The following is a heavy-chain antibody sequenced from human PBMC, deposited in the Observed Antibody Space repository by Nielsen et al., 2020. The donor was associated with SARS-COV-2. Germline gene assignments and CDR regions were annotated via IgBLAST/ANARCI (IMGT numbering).Heavy chain of an antibody. V-gene: IGHV3-20*04. CDR3: ARGTLMTTVTTLKYYYYYGMDV. J-gene: IGHJ6*02. Sequence: GGSLRLSCAASGFTFDDYGMSWVRQAPGKGLEWVSGINWNGGSTGYADSVKGRFTISRDNAKNSLYLQMNSLRAGDTAVYYCARGTLMTTVTTLKYYYYYGMDVWGQGTTVTVSS. CDR1: GFTFDDYG. D-gene: IGHD4-17*01. CDR2: INWNGGST.